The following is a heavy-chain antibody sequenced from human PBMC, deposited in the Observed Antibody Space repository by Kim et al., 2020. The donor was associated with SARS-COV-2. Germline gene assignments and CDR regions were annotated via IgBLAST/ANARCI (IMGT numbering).Heavy chain of an antibody. CDR1: GGSVSSSSYY. Sequence: SETLSLTCTVSGGSVSSSSYYWGLIRQPPGKGLEWIGSIYYSGSTYYNPSLKSRVTISVDTSKNQFSLKLSSVTAADTAVYYCARGDGYNYQYYFDYWGQGTLVTVSS. J-gene: IGHJ4*02. CDR2: IYYSGST. CDR3: ARGDGYNYQYYFDY. V-gene: IGHV4-39*07. D-gene: IGHD5-12*01.